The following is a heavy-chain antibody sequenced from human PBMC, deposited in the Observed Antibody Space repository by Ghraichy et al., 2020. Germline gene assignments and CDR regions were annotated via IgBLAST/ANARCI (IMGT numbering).Heavy chain of an antibody. CDR2: INQDETEK. CDR1: GFIFSSCW. Sequence: GGSLILSCAASGFIFSSCWMSWVRQAPGKGLEWVANINQDETEKYYVDSVKGRFTISRDNAKKSVFLQMNSLRAEDTAIYYCARGGYNSSATDYWGQGTLVTVSS. J-gene: IGHJ4*02. V-gene: IGHV3-7*03. CDR3: ARGGYNSSATDY. D-gene: IGHD6-13*01.